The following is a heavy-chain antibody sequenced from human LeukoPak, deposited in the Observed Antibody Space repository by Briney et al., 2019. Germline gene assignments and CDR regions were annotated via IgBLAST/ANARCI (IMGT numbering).Heavy chain of an antibody. CDR2: IYYSGST. V-gene: IGHV4-31*03. D-gene: IGHD2-15*01. Sequence: SQTLSLTCTVSGGSISSGGYYWSWIRQHPGKGLEWIGYIYYSGSTYYNPSLKSRATISVDTSKNQFSLKLSSVTAADTAVYYCARYCSGGSCYSVLEYFQHWGQGTLVTVSS. CDR3: ARYCSGGSCYSVLEYFQH. J-gene: IGHJ1*01. CDR1: GGSISSGGYY.